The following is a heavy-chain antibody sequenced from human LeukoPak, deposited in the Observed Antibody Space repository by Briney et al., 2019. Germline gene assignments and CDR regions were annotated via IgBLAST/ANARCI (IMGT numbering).Heavy chain of an antibody. V-gene: IGHV4-59*01. CDR1: GGSISSYY. CDR2: IYYSGST. Sequence: PSETLSLTCTVSGGSISSYYWSWIRQPPGKGLEWIGYIYYSGSTNYNPSLKSRVTISVDTSKNQLSLKLSSVTAADTAVYYCARDTRVDYYYYGMDVWGQGTTVTVSS. CDR3: ARDTRVDYYYYGMDV. J-gene: IGHJ6*02.